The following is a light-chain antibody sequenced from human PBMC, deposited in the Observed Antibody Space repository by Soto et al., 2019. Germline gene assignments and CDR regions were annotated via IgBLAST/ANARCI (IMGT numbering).Light chain of an antibody. CDR1: QSISSY. CDR3: QQYHTDWT. J-gene: IGKJ1*01. V-gene: IGKV1-39*01. Sequence: DIQMTQSPSSLSASVGDRVTITCRAGQSISSYLNWYQQKPGKAPKLLIYAASSLQSGVPSRFSGSGSGTEFTLTISSLQADDYATFYCQQYHTDWTFGQGTKVDIK. CDR2: AAS.